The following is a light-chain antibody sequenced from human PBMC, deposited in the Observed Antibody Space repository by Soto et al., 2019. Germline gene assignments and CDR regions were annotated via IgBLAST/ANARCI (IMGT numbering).Light chain of an antibody. CDR3: QQRSNWPLT. CDR1: QSISSW. J-gene: IGKJ4*01. Sequence: DIQMTQSPSTLSASVGDRVTITCRASQSISSWLAWYQQKPGKAPNLLIYGASSLQSGVPSRFSGSGSGTDFTLTISSLEPEDFAVYYCQQRSNWPLTFGGGTKVEIK. V-gene: IGKV1-5*01. CDR2: GAS.